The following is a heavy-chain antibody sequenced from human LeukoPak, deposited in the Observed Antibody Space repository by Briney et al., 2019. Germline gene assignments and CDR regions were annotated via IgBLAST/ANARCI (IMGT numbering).Heavy chain of an antibody. Sequence: ASVKVSCKASGGTFSSYAMSWVRQAPGKGLEWVSAISGSGGSTYYADSVKGRFTISRDNSKNTLYLQMNSLRAEDTAVYYCAKDGSVVVPAAIFDYWGQGTLVTVSS. CDR3: AKDGSVVVPAAIFDY. CDR2: ISGSGGST. D-gene: IGHD2-2*01. V-gene: IGHV3-23*01. J-gene: IGHJ4*02. CDR1: GGTFSSYA.